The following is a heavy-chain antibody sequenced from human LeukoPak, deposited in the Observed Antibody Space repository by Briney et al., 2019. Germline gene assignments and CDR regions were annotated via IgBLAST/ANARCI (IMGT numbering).Heavy chain of an antibody. CDR3: ARLGDLGYCSGGSCYYFDY. CDR1: GYTFTGYF. J-gene: IGHJ4*02. D-gene: IGHD2-15*01. CDR2: INPNSGGT. Sequence: ASVKVSCKASGYTFTGYFMHWVRQAPGQGLEWMGWINPNSGGTNYAQKFQGRVTMTRDTSISTAYMELSRLRSDDTAVYYCARLGDLGYCSGGSCYYFDYWGQGTLVTVSS. V-gene: IGHV1-2*02.